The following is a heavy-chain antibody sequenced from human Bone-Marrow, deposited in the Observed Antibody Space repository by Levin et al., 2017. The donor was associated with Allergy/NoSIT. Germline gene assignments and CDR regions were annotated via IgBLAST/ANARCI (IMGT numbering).Heavy chain of an antibody. D-gene: IGHD4-17*01. CDR3: ARDIYGDYMGNWFDP. V-gene: IGHV4-59*01. CDR2: IYYSGST. J-gene: IGHJ5*02. Sequence: SGGSLRLSCTVSGGSISSYYWSWIRQPPGKGLEWIGYIYYSGSTNYNPSLKSRVTISVDTSKNQFSLKLSSVTAADTAVYYCARDIYGDYMGNWFDPWGQGTLVTVSS. CDR1: GGSISSYY.